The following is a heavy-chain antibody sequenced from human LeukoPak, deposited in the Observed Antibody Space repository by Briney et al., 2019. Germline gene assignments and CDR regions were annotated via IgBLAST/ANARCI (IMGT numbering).Heavy chain of an antibody. CDR2: IYHSGST. CDR3: ASGVLLWFGGTHYFDY. J-gene: IGHJ4*02. V-gene: IGHV4-4*02. D-gene: IGHD3-10*01. Sequence: PSETLSLTCAVSGGSISSSNWWSWVRQPPGKGLEWIGEIYHSGSTNYNPSLKSRVTISVDKSKNQFSLKLSSVTAADTAVYYCASGVLLWFGGTHYFDYWGQGTLVTVSS. CDR1: GGSISSSNW.